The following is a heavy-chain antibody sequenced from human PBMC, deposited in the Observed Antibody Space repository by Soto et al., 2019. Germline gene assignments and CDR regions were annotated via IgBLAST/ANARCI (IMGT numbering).Heavy chain of an antibody. D-gene: IGHD3-10*01. CDR2: ISSSSSYT. CDR3: ARGYGSGSYPRY. V-gene: IGHV3-11*05. Sequence: QVQLVESGGGLVKPGGSLRLSCAASGFTFSDYYMSWIRQAPGKGLEWVSYISSSSSYTNYADSLKGRFTISRDNAKNSLYPQMNSLRAGDTAVYYCARGYGSGSYPRYWRQGTLITVPP. J-gene: IGHJ4*02. CDR1: GFTFSDYY.